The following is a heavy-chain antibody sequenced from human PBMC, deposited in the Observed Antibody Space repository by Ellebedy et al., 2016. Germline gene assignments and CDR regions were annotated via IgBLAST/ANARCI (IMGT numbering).Heavy chain of an antibody. CDR2: IWYDGSNQ. CDR3: ARDPSYSDDYSDYEAFDI. D-gene: IGHD4-11*01. J-gene: IGHJ3*02. V-gene: IGHV3-33*08. Sequence: GGSLRLSXTASGLNLNTFFMTWVRQAPGKGLEWVAMIWYDGSNQHYADSVKGRFIISRDYSKNMLYLEMNSLRVEDTAVYYCARDPSYSDDYSDYEAFDIWGQGTMVIVSS. CDR1: GLNLNTFF.